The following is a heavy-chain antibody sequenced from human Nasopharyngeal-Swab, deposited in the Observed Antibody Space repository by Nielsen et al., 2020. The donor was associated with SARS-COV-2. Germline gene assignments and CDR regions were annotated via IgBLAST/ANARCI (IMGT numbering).Heavy chain of an antibody. D-gene: IGHD1-26*01. Sequence: SETLSLTCTVSGGSFSSGSISSYFWSWIRQPPGKGLAWIGYFSYTGITNYNPSLKSRVTISVDMSKNQFSLKLSSVAAADTAVYYCAREVVGGLVDSWGQGTLVTVSS. CDR1: GGSFSSGSISSYF. CDR3: AREVVGGLVDS. J-gene: IGHJ4*02. CDR2: FSYTGIT. V-gene: IGHV4-61*01.